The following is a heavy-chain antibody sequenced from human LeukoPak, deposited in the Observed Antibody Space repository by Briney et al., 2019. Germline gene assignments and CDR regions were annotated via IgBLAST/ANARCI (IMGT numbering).Heavy chain of an antibody. J-gene: IGHJ4*02. CDR1: GGSLSSGSDY. CDR2: IYASGST. Sequence: SETLSLTCTVSGGSLSSGSDYWSWIRQSAGKGLEWIGRIYASGSTNYNPSLKSRVTISVDTSKNQFSLKLSSVTAADTAMYYCARATYIGYVRSYSFDYWGQGTLVTVSS. V-gene: IGHV4-61*02. CDR3: ARATYIGYVRSYSFDY. D-gene: IGHD5-12*01.